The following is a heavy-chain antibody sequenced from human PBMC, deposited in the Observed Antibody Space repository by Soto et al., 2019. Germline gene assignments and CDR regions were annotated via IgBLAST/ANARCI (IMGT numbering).Heavy chain of an antibody. V-gene: IGHV3-48*01. Sequence: EVQLVESGGGLVQPGGSLRLSCAASGFTFSSYTMNWVRQAPGKGLEWVSYISSGSDTIYYADSVKDRFTISRDNAKNFLYLHMSSLRAEDTAVYYCARDSKDYDYIWGSYRPYGFDIWGQGTMVTVSS. CDR2: ISSGSDTI. CDR1: GFTFSSYT. CDR3: ARDSKDYDYIWGSYRPYGFDI. J-gene: IGHJ3*02. D-gene: IGHD3-16*02.